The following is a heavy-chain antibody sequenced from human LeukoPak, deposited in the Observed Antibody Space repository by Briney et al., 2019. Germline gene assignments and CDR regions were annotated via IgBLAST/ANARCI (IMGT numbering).Heavy chain of an antibody. Sequence: PSETLSLTCAVSGVSFNDYYWSWVRQTPEKGLEWIGEINHGGYTNDSPSLKSRVTISIDTSRRQFSLNMRSVTVADTGIYYCTRMTTGHDYWGQGTLVTASS. CDR1: GVSFNDYY. CDR2: INHGGYT. D-gene: IGHD4-17*01. CDR3: TRMTTGHDY. J-gene: IGHJ4*02. V-gene: IGHV4-34*01.